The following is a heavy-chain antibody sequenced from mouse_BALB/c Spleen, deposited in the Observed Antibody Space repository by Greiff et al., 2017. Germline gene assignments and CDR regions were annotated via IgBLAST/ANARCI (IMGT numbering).Heavy chain of an antibody. D-gene: IGHD2-4*01. CDR1: GFNIKDTY. V-gene: IGHV14-3*02. CDR2: IDTANGNT. J-gene: IGHJ3*01. CDR3: ARDDYDYSWFAY. Sequence: VQLQQSGAELVKPGASVKLSCTASGFNIKDTYMHWVKQRPEQGLEWIGRIDTANGNTKYDPKFQGKATITADTSSNTAYLQLSSLTSEDTAVYYCARDDYDYSWFAYWGQGTLVTVSA.